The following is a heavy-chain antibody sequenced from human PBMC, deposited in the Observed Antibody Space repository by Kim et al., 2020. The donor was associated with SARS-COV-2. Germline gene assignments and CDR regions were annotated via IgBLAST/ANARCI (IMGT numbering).Heavy chain of an antibody. J-gene: IGHJ4*02. D-gene: IGHD6-19*01. CDR3: ARDIPVAGTEEDDY. Sequence: ANTVKGRLPSSRDNSKNTLYRQMNNLRAEDTAVYYCARDIPVAGTEEDDYWGQGTLVTVSS. V-gene: IGHV3-30*07.